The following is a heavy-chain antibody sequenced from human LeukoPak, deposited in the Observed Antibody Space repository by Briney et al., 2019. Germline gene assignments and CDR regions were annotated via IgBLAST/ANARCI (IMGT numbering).Heavy chain of an antibody. CDR2: MSGSGGST. J-gene: IGHJ4*02. CDR3: AKDRVSGSQDY. D-gene: IGHD2-15*01. Sequence: GSLRLSCAASGFTLSSYAMSWDRQAPGKGLEWVSAMSGSGGSTYYAGSVKGRFTISRDNSKNTLYLQMNSLRAEDTAVYYCAKDRVSGSQDYWGQGTLVTVSS. V-gene: IGHV3-23*01. CDR1: GFTLSSYA.